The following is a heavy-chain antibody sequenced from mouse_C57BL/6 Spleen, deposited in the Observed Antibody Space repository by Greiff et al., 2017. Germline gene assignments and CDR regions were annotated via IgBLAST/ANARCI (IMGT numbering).Heavy chain of an antibody. D-gene: IGHD3-1*01. CDR2: IDPSDSET. J-gene: IGHJ2*01. Sequence: QVQLKQPGAELVRPGSSVKLSCKASGYTFTSYWMHWVKQRPIQGLEWIGNIDPSDSETHYNQKFKDKATLTVDKSSSTAYMQLSSLTSEDSAVYYCARSGGSNYYDYWGQGTTLTVAS. V-gene: IGHV1-52*01. CDR1: GYTFTSYW. CDR3: ARSGGSNYYDY.